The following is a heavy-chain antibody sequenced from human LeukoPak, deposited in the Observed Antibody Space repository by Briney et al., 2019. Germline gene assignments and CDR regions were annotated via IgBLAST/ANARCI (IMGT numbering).Heavy chain of an antibody. CDR2: ISSSSSYI. D-gene: IGHD3-9*01. CDR3: ARGPYYDILTGYYPGPGFCVY. CDR1: GFTFSTYG. J-gene: IGHJ4*02. Sequence: GGSLRLSCAASGFTFSTYGMTWVRQAPGKGLEWVSSISSSSSYIYYADSVKGRFTISRDNAKNSLYLQMNSLRAEDTAVYYCARGPYYDILTGYYPGPGFCVYWGQGTLVTVSS. V-gene: IGHV3-21*01.